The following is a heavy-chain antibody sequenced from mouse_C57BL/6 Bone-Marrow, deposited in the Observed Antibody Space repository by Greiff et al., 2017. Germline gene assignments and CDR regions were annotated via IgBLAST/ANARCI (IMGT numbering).Heavy chain of an antibody. Sequence: VQLQQSGTVLARPGASVKMSCKTSGYTFTSYWMHWVKQRPGQGLEWIGAIYPGNSDTSYNQKFKGKDKLTAVTSASTAYMELSSLTNEDSAVYYCTRPYYGSSYGYFDVWGTGTTVTVSS. CDR2: IYPGNSDT. J-gene: IGHJ1*03. CDR3: TRPYYGSSYGYFDV. D-gene: IGHD1-1*01. V-gene: IGHV1-5*01. CDR1: GYTFTSYW.